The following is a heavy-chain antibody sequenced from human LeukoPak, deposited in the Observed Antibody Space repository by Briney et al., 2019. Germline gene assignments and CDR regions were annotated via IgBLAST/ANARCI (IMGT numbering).Heavy chain of an antibody. CDR2: ISYDGSNK. CDR1: GFTFSSYA. J-gene: IGHJ4*02. CDR3: AKAEVVPAAIPRT. V-gene: IGHV3-30-3*01. Sequence: PGGSLRLSCAASGFTFSSYAMHWVRQAPGKGLEWVAVISYDGSNKYYADSVKGRFTISRDNSKNTLYLQMNSLRAEDTAVYYCAKAEVVPAAIPRTWGQGTLVTVSS. D-gene: IGHD2-2*02.